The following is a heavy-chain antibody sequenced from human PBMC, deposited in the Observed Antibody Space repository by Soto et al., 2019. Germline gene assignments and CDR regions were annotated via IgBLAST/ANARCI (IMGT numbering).Heavy chain of an antibody. CDR3: ARDRAPYSSSWYYFDY. V-gene: IGHV4-39*06. CDR1: GGSISSSSYY. Sequence: SETLSLTCTVSGGSISSSSYYWGWIRQPPGKGLEWIGSIYYSGSTYYNPSLKSRVTISVETSKNQFTLKLSSVTAADTAVYYCARDRAPYSSSWYYFDYWGQGTLVTVSS. D-gene: IGHD6-13*01. CDR2: IYYSGST. J-gene: IGHJ4*02.